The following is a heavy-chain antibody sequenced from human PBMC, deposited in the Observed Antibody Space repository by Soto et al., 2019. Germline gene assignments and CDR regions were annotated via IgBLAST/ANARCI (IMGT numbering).Heavy chain of an antibody. CDR3: ARERGYGDYVDYYYYMDV. J-gene: IGHJ6*03. D-gene: IGHD4-17*01. CDR1: GYTFTSYG. CDR2: ISAYNGNT. Sequence: ASVKVSCKDSGYTFTSYGSSWVRQAPGQGLEWMGWISAYNGNTNYAQKLQGRVTMTTDTSTSTAYMELRSLRSDDTAVYYCARERGYGDYVDYYYYMDVWGKGTTVTVSS. V-gene: IGHV1-18*01.